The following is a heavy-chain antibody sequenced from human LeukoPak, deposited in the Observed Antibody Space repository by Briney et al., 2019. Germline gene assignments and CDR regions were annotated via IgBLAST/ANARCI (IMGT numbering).Heavy chain of an antibody. Sequence: GASVKVSCKASGYTFTSYGISWVRQAPGQGLEWMGWVSAYNGNTNYAQKLQGRVTMTTDTSTSTAYMELRSLRSDDTAVYYCAREGTAYYYYGMDVWGQGTTVTVSS. CDR3: AREGTAYYYYGMDV. CDR1: GYTFTSYG. V-gene: IGHV1-18*01. D-gene: IGHD1-1*01. J-gene: IGHJ6*02. CDR2: VSAYNGNT.